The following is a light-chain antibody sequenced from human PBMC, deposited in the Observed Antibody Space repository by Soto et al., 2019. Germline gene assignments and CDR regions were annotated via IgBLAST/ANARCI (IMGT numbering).Light chain of an antibody. CDR2: GAS. J-gene: IGKJ4*01. CDR3: KQDYESPLT. V-gene: IGKV3D-7*01. CDR1: QSVSSSY. Sequence: PGERVTLSCRASQSVSSSYLTWYQQKPGQAPRLLIYGASNRATSIPARFSGSGSGTDFTLTISSLQPEDFAVYYCKQDYESPLTLGGGTKVDIK.